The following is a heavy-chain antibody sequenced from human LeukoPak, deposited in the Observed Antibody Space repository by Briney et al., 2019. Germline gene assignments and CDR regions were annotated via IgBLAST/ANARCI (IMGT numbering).Heavy chain of an antibody. V-gene: IGHV4-39*01. CDR3: ARHPINTYYYDSSGWA. CDR2: IYYSGST. Sequence: PSETLSLTCTVSGGSISSSSYYWGWIRQPPGKGLEWIGSIYYSGSTYYNPSLKSRVTISVDTSKNQFSLRLSSVTAADTAVYYCARHPINTYYYDSSGWAWGQGTRVTVSS. CDR1: GGSISSSSYY. J-gene: IGHJ5*02. D-gene: IGHD3-22*01.